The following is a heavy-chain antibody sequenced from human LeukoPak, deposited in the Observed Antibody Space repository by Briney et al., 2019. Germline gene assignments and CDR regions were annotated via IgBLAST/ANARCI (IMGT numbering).Heavy chain of an antibody. CDR2: IRYDGSNK. J-gene: IGHJ4*02. CDR1: GFTFSSYG. Sequence: GGSLRLSCAASGFTFSSYGMHWVRQAPGKGLEWVAFIRYDGSNKYYADSVKGRFTISRDNSKNTLYLQMNSLRAEDTVVYYCAKDAAQIVVVTATMFDYWGQGTLVTVSS. CDR3: AKDAAQIVVVTATMFDY. V-gene: IGHV3-30*02. D-gene: IGHD2-21*02.